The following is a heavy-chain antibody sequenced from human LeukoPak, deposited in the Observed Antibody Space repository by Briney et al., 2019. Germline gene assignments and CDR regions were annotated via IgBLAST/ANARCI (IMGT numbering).Heavy chain of an antibody. Sequence: GGSLRLSCAASGFTFSGSAMHWVRQASGKGLEWVGRIRSKANSYATAYAASEKGRFTISRDDSKNTAYLQMNSLKTEDTAVYYCTRLPEWGGLYYFDYWGQGTLVTVSS. CDR3: TRLPEWGGLYYFDY. D-gene: IGHD3-3*01. CDR1: GFTFSGSA. V-gene: IGHV3-73*01. CDR2: IRSKANSYAT. J-gene: IGHJ4*02.